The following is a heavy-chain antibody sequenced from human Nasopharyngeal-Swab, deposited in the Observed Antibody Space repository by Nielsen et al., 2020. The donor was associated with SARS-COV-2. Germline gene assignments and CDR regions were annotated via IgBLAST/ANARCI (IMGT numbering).Heavy chain of an antibody. CDR2: ISSSSSTI. V-gene: IGHV3-11*04. Sequence: GGSLRLSCAASGFTFSDYYMSWIRQAPGKGLEWVSYISSSSSTIYYADSVKGRFTISRDNAKNSLYLQMNSLRAEDTAVYYCAKLNDFWSGYYTFDYWGQGTLVTVS. J-gene: IGHJ4*02. CDR1: GFTFSDYY. CDR3: AKLNDFWSGYYTFDY. D-gene: IGHD3-3*01.